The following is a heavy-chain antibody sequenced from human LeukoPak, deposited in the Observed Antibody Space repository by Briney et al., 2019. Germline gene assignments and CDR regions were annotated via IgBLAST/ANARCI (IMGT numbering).Heavy chain of an antibody. J-gene: IGHJ4*02. CDR3: AREEYFQDSNGYSYYFHS. Sequence: SETLSLTCTVSGGSIGWDYWSWIRQSAGKGLQGIGRIYKSGSTNYNPSFRSRVTMSVDTSKNQFSLNVTSVTAADTAVYYCAREEYFQDSNGYSYYFHSWGQGSLVTVSS. CDR1: GGSIGWDY. CDR2: IYKSGST. D-gene: IGHD3-22*01. V-gene: IGHV4-4*07.